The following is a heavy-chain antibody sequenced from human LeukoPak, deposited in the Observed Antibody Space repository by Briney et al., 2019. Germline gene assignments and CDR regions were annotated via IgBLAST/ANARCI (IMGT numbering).Heavy chain of an antibody. J-gene: IGHJ6*02. D-gene: IGHD2-21*02. Sequence: GASVKVSCKASGYTFTGYYIHWVRQSPGQGLEWMGRINPYNGDTNYPQKFQGRVTMTRDTSVRIAYMELSRLTSDDTAVYYCARVSYCGGDCSSRYYHGMDGWGQGTTVTVS. V-gene: IGHV1-2*06. CDR3: ARVSYCGGDCSSRYYHGMDG. CDR1: GYTFTGYY. CDR2: INPYNGDT.